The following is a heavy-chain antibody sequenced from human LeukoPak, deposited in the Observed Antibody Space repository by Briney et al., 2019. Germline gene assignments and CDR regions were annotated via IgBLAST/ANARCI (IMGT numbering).Heavy chain of an antibody. D-gene: IGHD1-26*01. V-gene: IGHV3-30*02. J-gene: IGHJ4*02. CDR2: IRYDGSNK. CDR3: AKARVGPHDY. Sequence: GGSLRLSCAASGFTFSIYGIHWVRQAPGKGLEWVAFIRYDGSNKYYADSVKGRFTISRDNSKNTLYLQMNSLRAEDTAVYYCAKARVGPHDYWGQGTLVTVSS. CDR1: GFTFSIYG.